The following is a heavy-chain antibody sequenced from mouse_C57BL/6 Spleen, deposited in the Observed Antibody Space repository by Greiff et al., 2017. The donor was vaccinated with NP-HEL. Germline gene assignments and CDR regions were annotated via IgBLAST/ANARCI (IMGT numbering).Heavy chain of an antibody. CDR2: ISSGSSTI. D-gene: IGHD1-1*01. CDR3: ANEWYYGSSLDY. V-gene: IGHV5-17*01. Sequence: EVKLVESGGGLVKPGGSLKLSCAASGFTFSDYGMHWVRQAPEKGLEWVAYISSGSSTIYYADTVKGRFTISRDNAKNTLFLQMTSLRSEDTAMYYCANEWYYGSSLDYWGQGTTLTVSS. J-gene: IGHJ2*01. CDR1: GFTFSDYG.